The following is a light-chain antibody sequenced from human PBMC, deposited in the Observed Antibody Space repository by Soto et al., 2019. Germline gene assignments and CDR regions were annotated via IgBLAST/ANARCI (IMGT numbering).Light chain of an antibody. V-gene: IGLV2-11*01. Sequence: QSALTQPRSVSGSPGQSVTISCTGTSSDVGSYKYVSWYQHHPGKAPKLMIFDVNKRPSGVPDRFSGSNSGNAASLTISGLQPEDEADYFRCSFVDSDTVLFGGGTKVTVL. CDR3: CSFVDSDTVL. J-gene: IGLJ3*02. CDR2: DVN. CDR1: SSDVGSYKY.